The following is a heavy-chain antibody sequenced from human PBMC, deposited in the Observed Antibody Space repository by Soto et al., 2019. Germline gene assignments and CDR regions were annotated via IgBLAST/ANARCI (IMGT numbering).Heavy chain of an antibody. CDR2: IYYSGST. Sequence: PSETLSLTCSVSGGSVNSGTYFWSWIRQPPGKGLEWIGYIYYSGSTNYNPSLKSRVTISVDTSKNQFSLKLSSVTAADTAVYYCARTTYNYDSSGPDALDIWGQGTLVTVSS. J-gene: IGHJ3*02. CDR3: ARTTYNYDSSGPDALDI. CDR1: GGSVNSGTYF. D-gene: IGHD3-22*01. V-gene: IGHV4-61*01.